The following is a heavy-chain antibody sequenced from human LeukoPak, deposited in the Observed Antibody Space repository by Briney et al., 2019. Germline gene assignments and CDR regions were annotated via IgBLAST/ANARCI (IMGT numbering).Heavy chain of an antibody. Sequence: GGSLRLSCAASGFTLRTYGMNWVRQAPGKGLEWISYINSNSDTVHYSNSVEGRFTISRDNAKNSLYLQMNSLRAEDTAMYYCARDTRGESDYWGHGTLVTVSS. J-gene: IGHJ4*01. CDR2: INSNSDTV. V-gene: IGHV3-48*04. CDR3: ARDTRGESDY. CDR1: GFTLRTYG. D-gene: IGHD2-2*01.